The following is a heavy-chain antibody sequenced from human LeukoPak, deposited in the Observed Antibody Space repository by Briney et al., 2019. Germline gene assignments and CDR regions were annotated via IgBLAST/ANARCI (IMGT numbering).Heavy chain of an antibody. CDR2: INSDGGST. J-gene: IGHJ4*02. Sequence: GGSLRLSCTASGFTFSSYWMHWVRQAPGKGLVWVSRINSDGGSTSYADSVKGPFTISRDNAKNTLYLQMNSLRAEDTAVYYCARRIQGMAPYYFDYWGQGTLVTVSS. V-gene: IGHV3-74*01. D-gene: IGHD5-24*01. CDR1: GFTFSSYW. CDR3: ARRIQGMAPYYFDY.